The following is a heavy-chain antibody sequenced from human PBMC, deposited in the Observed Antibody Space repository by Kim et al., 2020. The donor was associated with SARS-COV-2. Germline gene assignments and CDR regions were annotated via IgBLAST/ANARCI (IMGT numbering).Heavy chain of an antibody. V-gene: IGHV3-23*01. CDR3: AKGQVGGDLWEPHDY. CDR2: IISSGVST. Sequence: GGSLRLSCTASTFTFSNYAMSWVRQAPGKGLEWVSAIISSGVSTYYADSVKGRFTISRDNSKKTLYLQMNSLRGEDTAVYYCAKGQVGGDLWEPHDYWGQGTLVTVSS. D-gene: IGHD3-16*01. J-gene: IGHJ4*02. CDR1: TFTFSNYA.